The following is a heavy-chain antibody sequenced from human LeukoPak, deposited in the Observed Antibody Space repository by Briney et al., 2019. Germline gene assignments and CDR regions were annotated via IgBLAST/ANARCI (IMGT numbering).Heavy chain of an antibody. V-gene: IGHV3-64*01. CDR1: RFTFSFYA. Sequence: GSLRLSGAAPRFTFSFYAMDAVRQATGKGLKYVSPISSKGGNTYYANSVKGRFTISIDNSMSTLYVQMASLRVDFMAVYYCARCRALDLHKYMDVWGKGTTVTVSS. J-gene: IGHJ6*03. D-gene: IGHD3-10*01. CDR3: ARCRALDLHKYMDV. CDR2: ISSKGGNT.